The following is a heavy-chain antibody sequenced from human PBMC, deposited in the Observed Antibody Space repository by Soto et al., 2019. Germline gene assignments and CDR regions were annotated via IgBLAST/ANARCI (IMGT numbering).Heavy chain of an antibody. CDR1: GFTFSSYS. CDR3: ARSQGFGAYYYYGMDV. J-gene: IGHJ6*02. D-gene: IGHD3-10*01. V-gene: IGHV3-21*01. Sequence: VQLVESGGGLVKPGGSLRLSCAASGFTFSSYSMNWVRQAPGKGLEWVSSISSSSSYIYYADSVKGRFTISRDNAKNSLYLQMNSLRAEDTAVYYCARSQGFGAYYYYGMDVWGQGTTVTVSS. CDR2: ISSSSSYI.